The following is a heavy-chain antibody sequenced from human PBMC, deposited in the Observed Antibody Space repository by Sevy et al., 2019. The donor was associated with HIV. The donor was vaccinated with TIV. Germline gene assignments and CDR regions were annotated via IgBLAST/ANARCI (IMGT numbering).Heavy chain of an antibody. Sequence: GGSLRLSCAASGFTFSSYAMHWVRQAPGKGLGWVAVISYDGSNKYYADSVKGRFTISSDNSKNTLYLQMNSLRAEDTAVYYCARERAGATRHFDYWGQGTLVTVSS. V-gene: IGHV3-30-3*01. CDR1: GFTFSSYA. D-gene: IGHD6-25*01. CDR3: ARERAGATRHFDY. CDR2: ISYDGSNK. J-gene: IGHJ4*02.